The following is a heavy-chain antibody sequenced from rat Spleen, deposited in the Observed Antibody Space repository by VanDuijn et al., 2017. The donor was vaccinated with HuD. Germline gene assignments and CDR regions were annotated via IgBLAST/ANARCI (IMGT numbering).Heavy chain of an antibody. CDR2: ISYDGSST. V-gene: IGHV5-7*01. CDR1: GFTFSDYY. J-gene: IGHJ3*01. D-gene: IGHD1-8*01. CDR3: ARHPYGSYGWFAY. Sequence: EVQLVESDGGLVQPGRSLKLSCAASGFTFSDYYMAWVRQAPTKGLEWVATISYDGSSTYYRDSVKGRFTISRDNAKSTLYLQMDSLRSEDTATYYCARHPYGSYGWFAYWGQGTLVTVSS.